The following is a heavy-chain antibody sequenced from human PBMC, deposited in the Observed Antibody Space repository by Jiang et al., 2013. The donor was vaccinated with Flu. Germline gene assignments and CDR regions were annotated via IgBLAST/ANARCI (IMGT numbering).Heavy chain of an antibody. CDR1: GGSISSYY. CDR3: AGLQDSSWYFQSDAFDI. J-gene: IGHJ3*02. CDR2: IYYSGST. V-gene: IGHV4-59*01. Sequence: PGLVKPSETPSLTCTVSGGSISSYYWSWIRQPPGKGLEWIGYIYYSGSTNYNPSLKSRVTISVDTSKNQFSLKLSSVTAADTAVYYCAGLQDSSWYFQSDAFDIWGQGTMVTVSS. D-gene: IGHD6-13*01.